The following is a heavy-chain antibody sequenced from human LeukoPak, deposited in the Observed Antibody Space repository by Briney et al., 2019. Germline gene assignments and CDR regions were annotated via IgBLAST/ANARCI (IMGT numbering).Heavy chain of an antibody. D-gene: IGHD6-19*01. CDR1: GGSISSYY. V-gene: IGHV4-59*08. J-gene: IGHJ6*02. CDR3: ARHLPSGWNNYYYYYGMDV. CDR2: IYYSGST. Sequence: PSETLSLTCTASGGSISSYYWSWIRQPPGKGLEWIGYIYYSGSTNYNPSLKSRVTISVDTSKNQFSLKLSSVTAADTAVYYCARHLPSGWNNYYYYYGMDVWGQGTTVTVSS.